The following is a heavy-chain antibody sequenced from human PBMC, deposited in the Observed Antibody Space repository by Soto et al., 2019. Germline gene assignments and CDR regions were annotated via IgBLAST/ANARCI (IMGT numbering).Heavy chain of an antibody. Sequence: ASVKVSCKASGYTFTSYAIHWVRQAPGQRLEWMGWINAGNGNTKYSQKFQGRVTMTRNTSISTAYMELSSLRSEDTAMYYCARLIVVVVPAAFYYYYYMDVWGKGTTVTVSS. J-gene: IGHJ6*03. CDR2: INAGNGNT. V-gene: IGHV1-3*01. CDR1: GYTFTSYA. D-gene: IGHD2-2*01. CDR3: ARLIVVVVPAAFYYYYYMDV.